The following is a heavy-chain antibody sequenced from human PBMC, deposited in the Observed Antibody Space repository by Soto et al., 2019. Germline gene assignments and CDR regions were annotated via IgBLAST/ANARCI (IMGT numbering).Heavy chain of an antibody. J-gene: IGHJ4*02. V-gene: IGHV3-11*04. CDR1: GGSFSGYY. CDR3: ARESLTVV. Sequence: LSLTCAVYGGSFSGYYWSWIRQPPGKGLEWVSYISSSGSTIYYADSVKGRFTISRDNAKNSLYLQMNSLRAEDTAVYYCARESLTVVWGQGTLVTVSS. CDR2: ISSSGSTI.